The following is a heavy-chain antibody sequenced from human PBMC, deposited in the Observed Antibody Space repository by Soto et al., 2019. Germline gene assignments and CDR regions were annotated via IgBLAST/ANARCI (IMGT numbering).Heavy chain of an antibody. CDR1: GYTFTSYD. J-gene: IGHJ4*02. Sequence: QVQLVQSGAEVKKPGASVKVSCKASGYTFTSYDINWVRQATGQGLEWMGWMNPNSGNTANAQQFQRSVTITTTPSITTASMKLRSLRSADTAVYYCARERRDGYDNWGQGTLVTVSS. CDR2: MNPNSGNT. D-gene: IGHD5-12*01. V-gene: IGHV1-8*01. CDR3: ARERRDGYDN.